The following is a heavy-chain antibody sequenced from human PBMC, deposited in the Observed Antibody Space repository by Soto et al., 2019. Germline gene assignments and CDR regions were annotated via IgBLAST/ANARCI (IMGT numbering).Heavy chain of an antibody. D-gene: IGHD6-13*01. V-gene: IGHV3-9*01. J-gene: IGHJ4*02. Sequence: GGSLRLSCAASGFTFDDYAMHWVRQAPGKGLEWVSGISWNSGSIGYADSVKGRFTISRDNAKNSLYLQMNSLRAEDTALYYCAKDSSSWYYFDYWGQGTLVTVSS. CDR1: GFTFDDYA. CDR2: ISWNSGSI. CDR3: AKDSSSWYYFDY.